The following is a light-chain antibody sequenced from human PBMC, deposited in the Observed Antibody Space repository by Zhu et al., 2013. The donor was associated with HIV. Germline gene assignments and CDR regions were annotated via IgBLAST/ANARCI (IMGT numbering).Light chain of an antibody. Sequence: EIVMTQSPATLSLSPGERATLSCRASQTVSSNLAWYQQKPGQAPRLLIYGASTRATGIPARFSGSGSGTEFTLTISSLQSEDFAVYYCQQYNTFSTFGQGTKVEIK. V-gene: IGKV3-15*01. CDR3: QQYNTFST. J-gene: IGKJ1*01. CDR2: GAS. CDR1: QTVSSN.